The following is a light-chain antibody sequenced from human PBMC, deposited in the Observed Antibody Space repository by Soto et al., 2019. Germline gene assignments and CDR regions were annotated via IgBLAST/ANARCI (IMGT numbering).Light chain of an antibody. CDR2: AAS. CDR1: RDITTA. J-gene: IGKJ4*01. CDR3: LHDYFYPLT. V-gene: IGKV1-6*01. Sequence: IQLTQSPSSLSASVGDRVTITCRASRDITTALGWYQHLPGKAPKVLIFAASTLYSGVPSRFSGSGSGTEFTLTISSLQPEDSGTYYCLHDYFYPLTFGGGTKVEIK.